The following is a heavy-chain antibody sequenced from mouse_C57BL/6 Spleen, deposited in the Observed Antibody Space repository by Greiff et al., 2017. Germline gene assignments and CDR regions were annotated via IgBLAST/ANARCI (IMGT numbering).Heavy chain of an antibody. V-gene: IGHV1-18*01. CDR3: ARGGYSNDVEWYFDV. D-gene: IGHD2-12*01. CDR1: GYTFTDYN. CDR2: INPNNGGT. J-gene: IGHJ1*03. Sequence: EVQLQQSGPELVKPGASVKIPCKASGYTFTDYNMDWVKQSPGKSLEWIGDINPNNGGTIYNQKFKGKATLTVDKSSSTAYMEIRSLTSEDTAVYYCARGGYSNDVEWYFDVWGTGTTVTVSS.